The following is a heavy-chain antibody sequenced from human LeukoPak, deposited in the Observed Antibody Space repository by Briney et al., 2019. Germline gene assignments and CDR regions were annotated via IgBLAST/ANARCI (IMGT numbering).Heavy chain of an antibody. CDR3: ARDRVATKYHFDY. Sequence: SVKVSCKASGGTFSSYAISWVRQAPGQGLEWMGRIIPILGIANYAQKFQGRVTITADKSTSTAYMELSSLRSEDTAVCYCARDRVATKYHFDYWGQGTLVTVSS. CDR1: GGTFSSYA. CDR2: IIPILGIA. V-gene: IGHV1-69*04. D-gene: IGHD5-12*01. J-gene: IGHJ4*02.